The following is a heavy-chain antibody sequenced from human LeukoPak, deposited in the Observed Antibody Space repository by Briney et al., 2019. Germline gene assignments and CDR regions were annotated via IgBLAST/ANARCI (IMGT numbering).Heavy chain of an antibody. V-gene: IGHV1-2*02. Sequence: VASVKVSCKASGYTFTGYYMHWVRQAPGQGLEWMGWINPNSGVTNYAQKFQGRVTMTRDTSISTAYMELSRLRSDDTAVYYCARAYWGSGSYYDYWGQGTLVTVSS. CDR1: GYTFTGYY. CDR2: INPNSGVT. D-gene: IGHD3-10*01. CDR3: ARAYWGSGSYYDY. J-gene: IGHJ4*02.